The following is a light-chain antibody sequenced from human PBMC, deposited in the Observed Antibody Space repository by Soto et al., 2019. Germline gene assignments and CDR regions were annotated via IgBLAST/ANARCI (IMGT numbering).Light chain of an antibody. CDR2: WAS. V-gene: IGKV4-1*01. Sequence: DIVMTQSPDYLAVSLGERATINCKSSQTVLYSSNNKNYLAWYQHKPGQPPKLLIYWASTRESGVPDRFSGSGSGTDFTLTISSLQAEDVAVYYCQQYYSIPYTFGQGTKLEIK. J-gene: IGKJ2*01. CDR1: QTVLYSSNNKNY. CDR3: QQYYSIPYT.